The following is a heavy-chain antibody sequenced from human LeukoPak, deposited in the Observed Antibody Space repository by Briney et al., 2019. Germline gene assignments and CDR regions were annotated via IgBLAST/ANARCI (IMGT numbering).Heavy chain of an antibody. V-gene: IGHV1-46*01. J-gene: IGHJ5*02. CDR2: INPSNGYT. Sequence: GASVKVSCKASGYIFTSYYMHWVRQAPGQGLEWMGIINPSNGYTTYAQKFQGRVTMTRDTSISTAYMELSRLRSDDTAVYYCAREKVAGIVSFDPWGQGTLVTVSS. CDR1: GYIFTSYY. D-gene: IGHD6-19*01. CDR3: AREKVAGIVSFDP.